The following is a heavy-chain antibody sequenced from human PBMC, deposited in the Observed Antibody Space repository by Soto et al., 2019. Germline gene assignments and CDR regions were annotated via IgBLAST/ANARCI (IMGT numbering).Heavy chain of an antibody. V-gene: IGHV1-69*06. D-gene: IGHD6-6*01. J-gene: IGHJ5*02. CDR1: GGTFSSYA. Sequence: QVQLVQSGAEVKKPGSSVKVSCKASGGTFSSYAISWVRQAPGQGLEWMGGIIPIFGTANYAQKFQGRVTITADKSTSTAYMELSSLRSEDTAVYYCARLSPLEGYSSSIYWFAPWGQGTLVTVSS. CDR2: IIPIFGTA. CDR3: ARLSPLEGYSSSIYWFAP.